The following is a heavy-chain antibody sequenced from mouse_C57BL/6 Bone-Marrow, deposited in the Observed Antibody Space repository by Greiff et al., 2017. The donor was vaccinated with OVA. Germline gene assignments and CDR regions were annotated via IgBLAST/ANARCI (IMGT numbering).Heavy chain of an antibody. Sequence: EVQLQQSGPELVKPGASVKMSCKASGYTFTDYNMHWVKQSHGKSLEWIGYINPNNGGTSYNQKFKGKATLTVNKSSNTAYMELRSLTSEDSAVYYCARKEIYYDLGWYFEVWGTGTTVTVSS. J-gene: IGHJ1*03. V-gene: IGHV1-22*01. CDR3: ARKEIYYDLGWYFEV. CDR2: INPNNGGT. CDR1: GYTFTDYN. D-gene: IGHD2-4*01.